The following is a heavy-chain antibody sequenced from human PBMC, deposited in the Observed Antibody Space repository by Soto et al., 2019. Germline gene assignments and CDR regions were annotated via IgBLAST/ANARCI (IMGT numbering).Heavy chain of an antibody. D-gene: IGHD1-26*01. J-gene: IGHJ6*02. CDR1: GYTFSAYY. CDR2: INPHNVGGT. Sequence: QVPLVQSGAEVRKPGASVKVSCKASGYTFSAYYIHWVRQAPGQGLEWMGWINPHNVGGTKYAQKFQGRVTMTRDTSITTAYMELSSLRSDDTAVYYCARGSLGDGSYFGLDVWGQGTTVTVSS. CDR3: ARGSLGDGSYFGLDV. V-gene: IGHV1-2*02.